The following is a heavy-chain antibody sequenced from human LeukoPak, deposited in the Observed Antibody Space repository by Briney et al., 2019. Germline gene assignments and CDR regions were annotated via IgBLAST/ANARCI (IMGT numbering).Heavy chain of an antibody. CDR3: ARDVHDYYMDV. CDR2: IYTSGST. Sequence: PSQTLSLTCTVSGGSISSGSYYWSWIRQPAGKGLEWIGRIYTSGSTNYNPSLKSRVTISVDTSKNQFSLKLSSVTAADTAVYYCARDVHDYYMDVWGKGTTVTVSS. CDR1: GGSISSGSYY. J-gene: IGHJ6*03. V-gene: IGHV4-61*02.